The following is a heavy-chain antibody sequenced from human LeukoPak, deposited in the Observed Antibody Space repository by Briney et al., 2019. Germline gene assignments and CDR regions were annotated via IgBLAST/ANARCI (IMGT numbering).Heavy chain of an antibody. D-gene: IGHD2-21*02. V-gene: IGHV1-46*01. CDR2: INPSGGST. Sequence: ASVKVSCKASGYTFTSYDMHCVRQAPGQGLEWMGIINPSGGSTSYAQKFQGRVTMTRDTSTSTVYMELSSLRSEDTAVYYCARDRGSKRVAYCGGDCYIGYFDLWGRGTLVTVSS. CDR3: ARDRGSKRVAYCGGDCYIGYFDL. CDR1: GYTFTSYD. J-gene: IGHJ2*01.